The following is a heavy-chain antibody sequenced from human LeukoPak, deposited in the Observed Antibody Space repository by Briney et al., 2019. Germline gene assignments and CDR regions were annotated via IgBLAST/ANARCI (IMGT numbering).Heavy chain of an antibody. CDR1: GFTFSSYS. V-gene: IGHV3-21*01. CDR2: ISSSSSYI. J-gene: IGHJ3*02. CDR3: ARALAGGAFDI. D-gene: IGHD3-10*01. Sequence: GGSLRLSCAASGFTFSSYSMNWVRQAPGKGLEWVSSISSSSSYIYYAASVKGRFTISRDNAKNSLYLQMNSLRAEDTAVYYCARALAGGAFDIWGQGTMVTVSS.